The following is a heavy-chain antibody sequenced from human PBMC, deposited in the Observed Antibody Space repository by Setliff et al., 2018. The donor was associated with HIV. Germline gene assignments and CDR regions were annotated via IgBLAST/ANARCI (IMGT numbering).Heavy chain of an antibody. J-gene: IGHJ4*02. Sequence: LSLTCSVSGGSISSYYWNWIRQPAGKGLEWIGRIFSSGTTNYNPSLQSRITMSVDTSKNQFSLKLNSVTAADTAVYYCAREGPQTGDHSLALFWGQGTVVTVSS. CDR1: GGSISSYY. D-gene: IGHD7-27*01. CDR2: IFSSGTT. V-gene: IGHV4-4*07. CDR3: AREGPQTGDHSLALF.